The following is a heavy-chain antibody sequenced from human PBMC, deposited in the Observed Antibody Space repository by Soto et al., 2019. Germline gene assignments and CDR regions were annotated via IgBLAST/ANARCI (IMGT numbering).Heavy chain of an antibody. CDR2: VYYTGTT. Sequence: QVQLQESGPGLLKPSETLSLTCTVSGGSISSYFYIWVRQPPGKGLEWIGSVYYTGTTDYNPSLKSRVTISVDTSKTQFPLNLRPVTAADTAVYYCARDLAAVPRAFDYWGRGTLVTVSS. CDR3: ARDLAAVPRAFDY. J-gene: IGHJ4*02. CDR1: GGSISSYF. D-gene: IGHD6-13*01. V-gene: IGHV4-59*01.